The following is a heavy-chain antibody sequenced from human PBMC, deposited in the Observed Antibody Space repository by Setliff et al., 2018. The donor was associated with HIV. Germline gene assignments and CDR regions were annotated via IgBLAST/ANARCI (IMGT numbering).Heavy chain of an antibody. D-gene: IGHD3-22*01. CDR2: INRSGGT. J-gene: IGHJ4*03. CDR3: ARTMLLPATQPFDY. V-gene: IGHV4-34*01. Sequence: PSETLSLTCAVYGGSFSGYSWSWLRQPPGKGLEWIGDINRSGGTNYHPSLQSRLTMSVDTSKKNFSLKLSSMTAADPAVYYCARTMLLPATQPFDYWGQGTLVTVSS. CDR1: GGSFSGYS.